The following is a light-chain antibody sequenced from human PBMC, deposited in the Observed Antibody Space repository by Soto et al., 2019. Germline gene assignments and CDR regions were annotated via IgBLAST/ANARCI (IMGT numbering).Light chain of an antibody. J-gene: IGLJ2*01. Sequence: QSVLTQSTSASASLGASVKLTCTLSSGHSNYAIAWHQQQSEKGPRYLMNLNSDGSHSKGDGIPDRFSGSSSGAERYLTISSLQSEDEADYYCQTWGSGIVVFGGGTKLTVL. CDR3: QTWGSGIVV. V-gene: IGLV4-69*01. CDR2: LNSDGSH. CDR1: SGHSNYA.